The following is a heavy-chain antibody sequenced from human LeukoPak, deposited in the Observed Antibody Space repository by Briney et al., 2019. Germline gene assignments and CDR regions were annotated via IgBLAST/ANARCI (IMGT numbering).Heavy chain of an antibody. Sequence: PSETLSLTCTVSGGSISSSSYYWGWIRQPPGKGLEWIGSIYYSGSTYYNPSLKSRVTISVDTSKNQFSLKLSSVTAADTAVYYCAKSPMGLGELSAPPGGQGPRVTV. V-gene: IGHV4-39*01. CDR3: AKSPMGLGELSAPP. J-gene: IGHJ4*02. CDR2: IYYSGST. D-gene: IGHD3-16*02. CDR1: GGSISSSSYY.